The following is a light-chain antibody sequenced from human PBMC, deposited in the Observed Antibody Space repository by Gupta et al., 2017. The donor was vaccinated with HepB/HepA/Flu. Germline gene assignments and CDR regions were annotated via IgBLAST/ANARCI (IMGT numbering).Light chain of an antibody. CDR2: GAS. J-gene: IGKJ3*01. Sequence: IALRQSPGTRSYSHGERATLSCSASQSVSSSYLAWYQQKPGQAPRLLIYGASSWATGIPHRFSGSGSGTDFTLTINRLEPEDFAVYYCQQYGSSPLFTFGPGTKLDIK. CDR3: QQYGSSPLFT. V-gene: IGKV3-20*01. CDR1: QSVSSSY.